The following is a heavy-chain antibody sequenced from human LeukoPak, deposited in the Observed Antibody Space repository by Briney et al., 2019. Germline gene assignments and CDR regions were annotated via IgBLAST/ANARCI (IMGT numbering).Heavy chain of an antibody. Sequence: ASVKVSCKTSGYPFSTYEINWVRRAAGQGLEWMGWVHPNSSNTAYAQKFQGRVTMTRDTSISTAYMELSGLRSDDTAVYFCARGPRNDPWGQGTLVTVSS. CDR2: VHPNSSNT. V-gene: IGHV1-8*01. J-gene: IGHJ5*02. CDR1: GYPFSTYE. D-gene: IGHD1-14*01. CDR3: ARGPRNDP.